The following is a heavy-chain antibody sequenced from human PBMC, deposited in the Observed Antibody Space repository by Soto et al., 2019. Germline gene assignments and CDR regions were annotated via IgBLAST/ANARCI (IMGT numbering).Heavy chain of an antibody. CDR1: GYTFTSYY. CDR3: ARDLGYYYDSSGPKY. J-gene: IGHJ4*02. V-gene: IGHV1-46*01. Sequence: GASVKVSCKASGYTFTSYYMHWVRQAPGQGLEWIGIINPSGGSTSYAQKFQGRDTMTRDTSTSTVYMELSSLRSEDTAVYYCARDLGYYYDSSGPKYWGQGTLVTVSS. D-gene: IGHD3-22*01. CDR2: INPSGGST.